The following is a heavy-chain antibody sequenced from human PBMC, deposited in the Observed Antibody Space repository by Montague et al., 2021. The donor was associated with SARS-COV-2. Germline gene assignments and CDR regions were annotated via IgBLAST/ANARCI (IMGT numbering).Heavy chain of an antibody. Sequence: SLRLSCAASGFSFSDFYMSWFRQAPGRGLEWLSYISSGGTTLYYXDSVKGRFTISRDNTKNSLYLQMHSLRAEDTAIYYCARNSDYGDHDYYYYMDVWGTGTTVAV. CDR3: ARNSDYGDHDYYYYMDV. D-gene: IGHD4-17*01. CDR2: ISSGGTTL. V-gene: IGHV3-11*01. CDR1: GFSFSDFY. J-gene: IGHJ6*03.